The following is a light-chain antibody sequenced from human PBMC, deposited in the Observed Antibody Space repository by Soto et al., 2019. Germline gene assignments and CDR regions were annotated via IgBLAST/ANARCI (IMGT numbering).Light chain of an antibody. CDR2: DVT. J-gene: IGLJ2*01. CDR1: SIDVGGYNY. CDR3: CSYAGSYTWV. Sequence: QSVLTQPRSVSGSPGQSVTISCTGTSIDVGGYNYVSWYQQHPGKAPKFMISDVTKRPSGVPDRFSGSKSGNTASLTISGLQAEDEADYYCCSYAGSYTWVFGGGTKLTVL. V-gene: IGLV2-11*01.